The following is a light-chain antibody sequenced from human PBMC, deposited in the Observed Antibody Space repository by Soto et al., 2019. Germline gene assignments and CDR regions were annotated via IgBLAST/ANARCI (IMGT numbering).Light chain of an antibody. CDR1: SSDVGAYNY. J-gene: IGLJ2*01. Sequence: QSALTQPASMSGSPGQSITISCTGTSSDVGAYNYVSWYQQHPGKAPKLMIYDVINRPSGVSTRFSGSKSGNTASLTISGLQAEDEAHYYCSSYTSSSTYVVFGGGTKLTVL. CDR2: DVI. CDR3: SSYTSSSTYVV. V-gene: IGLV2-14*01.